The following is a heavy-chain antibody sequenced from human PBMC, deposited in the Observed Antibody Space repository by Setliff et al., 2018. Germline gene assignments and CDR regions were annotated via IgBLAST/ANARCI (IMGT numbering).Heavy chain of an antibody. D-gene: IGHD2-2*01. CDR1: GGSISSYY. CDR2: IYYSGSS. Sequence: SETLSLTCTVSGGSISSYYWSWIRQPPGKGLEWIGYIYYSGSSYYNSSLRSRVTISVDTSKNQFSLILRSVTAADTAVYYCARGRMRGSCSGPSCTYDPFDIWGQGTPVTVSS. J-gene: IGHJ3*02. V-gene: IGHV4-59*12. CDR3: ARGRMRGSCSGPSCTYDPFDI.